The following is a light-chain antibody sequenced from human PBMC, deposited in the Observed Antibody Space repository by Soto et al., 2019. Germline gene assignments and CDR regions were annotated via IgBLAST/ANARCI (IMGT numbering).Light chain of an antibody. CDR2: KAS. Sequence: DIQMTQSPSTLSASVGDRVTITCRASQSISSWLAWYQQKPGKAPKLLISKASSLESGVPSRFSGSGAGTEFTLTISSLQPDDFAIYYCQQYKSVSLTFGGGTKVEIK. V-gene: IGKV1-5*03. J-gene: IGKJ4*01. CDR3: QQYKSVSLT. CDR1: QSISSW.